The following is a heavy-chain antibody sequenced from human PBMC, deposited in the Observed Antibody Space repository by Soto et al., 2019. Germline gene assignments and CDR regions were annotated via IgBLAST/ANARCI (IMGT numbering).Heavy chain of an antibody. D-gene: IGHD2-2*01. CDR1: GGSISSYY. J-gene: IGHJ5*02. CDR3: ARGLCIATSCYYNWFDP. CDR2: IYYSGST. Sequence: SETLSLTCTVSGGSISSYYWSWIRQPPGKGLEWIGYIYYSGSTNYNPSLKSRVTISVDTSKNQFSLKLSSVTAADTAVYYCARGLCIATSCYYNWFDPWGQGTLVTVSS. V-gene: IGHV4-59*12.